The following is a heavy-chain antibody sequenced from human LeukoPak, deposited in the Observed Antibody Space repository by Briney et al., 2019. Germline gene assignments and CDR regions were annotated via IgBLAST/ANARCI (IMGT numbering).Heavy chain of an antibody. CDR2: IYSSGNT. J-gene: IGHJ4*02. V-gene: IGHV3-53*01. D-gene: IGHD3/OR15-3a*01. Sequence: GGSLRLSCAASGLTASNNYMSWVRQAPGKGPEWVSVIYSSGNTYYADPVQARFTISRDNSKNTLYLQMNSLRAEDTAVYYCARDGLDRGSREYYFDFWGQGTLVTVSS. CDR1: GLTASNNY. CDR3: ARDGLDRGSREYYFDF.